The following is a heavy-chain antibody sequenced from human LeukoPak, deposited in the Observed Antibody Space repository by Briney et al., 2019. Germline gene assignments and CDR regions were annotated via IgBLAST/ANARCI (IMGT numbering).Heavy chain of an antibody. J-gene: IGHJ6*03. Sequence: GGSVRLSCVATGFSFRKYDMHWVRQRSGKGLEWVSAIDTAGDRSYPVPVKGRFTISRENGKNSLFLQMNNLRAGDAAVYYCARGGSLYDASHSYYLDVWGKGTRVTVSS. V-gene: IGHV3-13*01. CDR1: GFSFRKYD. D-gene: IGHD2/OR15-2a*01. CDR3: ARGGSLYDASHSYYLDV. CDR2: IDTAGDR.